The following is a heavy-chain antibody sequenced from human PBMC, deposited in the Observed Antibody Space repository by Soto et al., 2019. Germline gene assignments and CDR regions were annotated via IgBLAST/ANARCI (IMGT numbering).Heavy chain of an antibody. CDR3: AKDRNDFWSGYYMREGDNYYYYYMDV. CDR1: GFTFSSYG. CDR2: ISYDGSNK. V-gene: IGHV3-30*18. Sequence: GGSLRLSCAASGFTFSSYGMHWVRQAPGKGLEWVAVISYDGSNKYYADSVKGRFTISRDNSKNTLYLQMNSLRAEDTAVYYCAKDRNDFWSGYYMREGDNYYYYYMDVWGKGTTVTVSS. J-gene: IGHJ6*03. D-gene: IGHD3-3*01.